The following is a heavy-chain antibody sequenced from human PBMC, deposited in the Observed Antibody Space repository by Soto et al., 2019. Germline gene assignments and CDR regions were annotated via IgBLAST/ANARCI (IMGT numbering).Heavy chain of an antibody. CDR1: GFTFGDYA. V-gene: IGHV3-49*03. CDR2: IRSKAYGGTT. J-gene: IGHJ4*02. CDR3: TRDQEQWLVLRVGFY. D-gene: IGHD6-19*01. Sequence: GGSLRLSCTASGFTFGDYAMSWFRQAPGKGLEWVGFIRSKAYGGTTEYAASVKGRFTISRDDSKSIAYLQMNSLKTEDTAVYYCTRDQEQWLVLRVGFYWGQGTLVTVSS.